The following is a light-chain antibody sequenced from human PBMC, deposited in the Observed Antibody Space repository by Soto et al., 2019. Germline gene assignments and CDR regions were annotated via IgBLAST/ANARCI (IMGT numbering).Light chain of an antibody. CDR2: EGS. CDR3: CSFAVGSTLV. V-gene: IGLV2-23*01. J-gene: IGLJ2*01. CDR1: SSDVGTYNL. Sequence: QSVLTQPASVSGSPGQSITISCTGTSSDVGTYNLVSWHQHHPGKAPKLIIYEGSKRPSGVSNRFSGSKSGNTASLTISGLQAEDDADYDCCSFAVGSTLVFGGGTKLTVL.